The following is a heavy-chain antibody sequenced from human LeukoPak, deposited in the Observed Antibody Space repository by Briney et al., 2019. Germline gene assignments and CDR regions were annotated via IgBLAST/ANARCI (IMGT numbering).Heavy chain of an antibody. J-gene: IGHJ4*02. D-gene: IGHD2-2*01. V-gene: IGHV1-69*06. CDR3: ARPRSSNWDVFDY. Sequence: ASVKVSCKASGGTSSNHAINWVRQAPGQGLEWMGSIIPLSGTTNYAQEFQGRVTVSADMSSSTAYMDLSSLRSDDTAVYYCARPRSSNWDVFDYWGQGTLVTVSS. CDR2: IIPLSGTT. CDR1: GGTSSNHA.